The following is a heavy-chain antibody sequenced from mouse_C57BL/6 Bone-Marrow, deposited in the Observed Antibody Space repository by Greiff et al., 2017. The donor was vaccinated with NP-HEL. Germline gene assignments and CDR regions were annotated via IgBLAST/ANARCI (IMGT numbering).Heavy chain of an antibody. D-gene: IGHD1-1*01. J-gene: IGHJ1*03. CDR3: TTDGSSYDWYFDD. Sequence: EVQLQQSGAELVRPGASVKLSCTASGFNINDYYMHWVKQRPEQGLEWIGRIDPEDGDTEYAPKFQGKATMTADTSSNTAYLQLSSLTSEDTAVYYCTTDGSSYDWYFDDWGTGTTVTVSS. CDR2: IDPEDGDT. V-gene: IGHV14-1*01. CDR1: GFNINDYY.